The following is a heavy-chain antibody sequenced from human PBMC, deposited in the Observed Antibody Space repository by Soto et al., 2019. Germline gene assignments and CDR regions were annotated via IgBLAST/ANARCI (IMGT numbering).Heavy chain of an antibody. V-gene: IGHV3-15*07. D-gene: IGHD6-13*01. CDR1: GFTFSNAW. Sequence: EVQLVESGGGLVKPGGSLRLSCAASGFTFSNAWMNWVRQAPGKGLEWVGRIKSKTDGGTTDYAAPVKGRFTISRDDSKNTLYLQMNSLKTADTAVYYCTTDIMAAGNLDYWGQGTLVTVSS. J-gene: IGHJ4*02. CDR2: IKSKTDGGTT. CDR3: TTDIMAAGNLDY.